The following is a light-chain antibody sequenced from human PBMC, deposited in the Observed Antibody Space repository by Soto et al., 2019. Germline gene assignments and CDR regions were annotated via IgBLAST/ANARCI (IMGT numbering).Light chain of an antibody. CDR3: AAWDDSLSDRV. CDR2: RNN. Sequence: QSVLTQPPSASGTPGQRVTLSCSGSSSNIGSNYVYWYQQLPGTAPKLLIYRNNQRPSGVPDRFSGSKSGTSASLAISGLRSEDEADYYCAAWDDSLSDRVFGGGTKLTVL. CDR1: SSNIGSNY. V-gene: IGLV1-47*01. J-gene: IGLJ3*02.